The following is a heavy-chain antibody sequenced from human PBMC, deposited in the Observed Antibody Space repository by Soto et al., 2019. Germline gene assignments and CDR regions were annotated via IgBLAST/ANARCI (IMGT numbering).Heavy chain of an antibody. CDR2: IYATGTT. Sequence: XETLSLTCTVAGPSISGFYWSWIRKSAGKGLEWIGRIYATGTTDYNPSLKSRVMMSVDTSKKQFSLKLRSVTAADTAVYYCVRDGTKTLRDWFDPWGQGISVTVS. J-gene: IGHJ5*02. D-gene: IGHD1-1*01. CDR1: GPSISGFY. CDR3: VRDGTKTLRDWFDP. V-gene: IGHV4-4*07.